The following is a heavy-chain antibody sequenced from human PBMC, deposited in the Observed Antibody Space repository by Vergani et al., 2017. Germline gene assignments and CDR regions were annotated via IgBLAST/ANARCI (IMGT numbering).Heavy chain of an antibody. J-gene: IGHJ4*02. CDR1: GFTFNNYW. Sequence: EVQLVESGGQLVQPGGSLRLSCAASGFTFNNYWMSWVRQAPGKGLEWVANINEDGSRQYYVDSVRGRFTISRDNTKKSLYLQLDSLRGEDTAVYYCARDAPMGSHWGQGTLVTVSS. CDR3: ARDAPMGSH. CDR2: INEDGSRQ. D-gene: IGHD3-10*01. V-gene: IGHV3-7*03.